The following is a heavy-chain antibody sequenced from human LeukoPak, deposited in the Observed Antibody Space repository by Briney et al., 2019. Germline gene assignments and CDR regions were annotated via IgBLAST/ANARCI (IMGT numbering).Heavy chain of an antibody. CDR2: IYHSGST. CDR1: GYSISSGYY. D-gene: IGHD3-10*01. J-gene: IGHJ5*02. V-gene: IGHV4-38-2*02. CDR3: ARLAYYGSGSYYNWFDP. Sequence: SETLSPTCTVSGYSISSGYYWGWIRQPPGKGLEWIGSIYHSGSTYYNPSLKSRVTISVDTSKNQFSLKLSSVTAADTAVYYCARLAYYGSGSYYNWFDPWGQGTLVTVSS.